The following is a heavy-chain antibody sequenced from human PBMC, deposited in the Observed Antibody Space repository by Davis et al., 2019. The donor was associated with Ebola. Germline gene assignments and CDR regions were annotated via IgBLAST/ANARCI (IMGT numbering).Heavy chain of an antibody. V-gene: IGHV1-69*06. D-gene: IGHD4-17*01. CDR1: GGTFSSYA. CDR3: ARDYGDYGFDY. J-gene: IGHJ4*02. Sequence: AASVKVSCKASGGTFSSYAISWVRQAPGQGLEWMGGIIPIFGTANYAQKFQGRVTITADKSTSTAYMELRSLRSDDTAVYYCARDYGDYGFDYWGQGTLVTVSS. CDR2: IIPIFGTA.